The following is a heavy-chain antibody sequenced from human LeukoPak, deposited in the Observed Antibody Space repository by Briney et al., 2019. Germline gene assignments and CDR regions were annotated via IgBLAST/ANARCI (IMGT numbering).Heavy chain of an antibody. D-gene: IGHD3-9*01. J-gene: IGHJ4*02. Sequence: GGSLRLSCAASGFTFSSYSMNWVRQAPGKGLEWVSSISSISSYIYYADSVKGRFTISRDNAKNSLYLQMNSLRAEDTAVYYCARNSGARYFDSFDYWGQGTLVTVSS. CDR3: ARNSGARYFDSFDY. V-gene: IGHV3-21*01. CDR2: ISSISSYI. CDR1: GFTFSSYS.